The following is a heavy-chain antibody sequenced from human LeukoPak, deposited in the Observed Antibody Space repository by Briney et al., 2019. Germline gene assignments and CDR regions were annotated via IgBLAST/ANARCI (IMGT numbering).Heavy chain of an antibody. J-gene: IGHJ4*02. CDR2: INPNSGGT. D-gene: IGHD2-15*01. Sequence: ASVKVSCKASGYTFTGYYMHWVRQAPGQGLEWMGWINPNSGGTNYAQKFQGRVTMTRDTSISTAYMELSRLRSDDTAVYYCAIGYCSGGSCYSLVAYYWGQGTLVTVSS. V-gene: IGHV1-2*02. CDR3: AIGYCSGGSCYSLVAYY. CDR1: GYTFTGYY.